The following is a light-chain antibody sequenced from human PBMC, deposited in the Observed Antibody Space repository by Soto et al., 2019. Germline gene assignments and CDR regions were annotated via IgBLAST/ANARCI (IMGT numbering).Light chain of an antibody. CDR3: QQSNISPCT. CDR2: GAS. CDR1: QSVGVY. V-gene: IGKV1-39*01. Sequence: DIQMTQSPSSLSASVGDRVTITCRASQSVGVYLNWYQQKPGKAPKLLIYGASSLQSGVPSRFSGSGSGTDFTLTISSLQADDFATHHPQQSNISPCTFVLGTQVDSK. J-gene: IGKJ1*01.